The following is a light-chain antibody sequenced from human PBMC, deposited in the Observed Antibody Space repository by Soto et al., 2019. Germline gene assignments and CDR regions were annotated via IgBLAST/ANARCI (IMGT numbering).Light chain of an antibody. V-gene: IGKV1-27*01. CDR3: QRYNSAPYT. Sequence: DLQMTQSPSSLSTSVGDRVTITCRASQDINNYLAWYQQKPGKVPKLLIYAASTLQSGVPSRFSGSGSGTDFTLTTSSLQPEDVAFYYCQRYNSAPYTFGQGTKLEIK. CDR1: QDINNY. CDR2: AAS. J-gene: IGKJ2*01.